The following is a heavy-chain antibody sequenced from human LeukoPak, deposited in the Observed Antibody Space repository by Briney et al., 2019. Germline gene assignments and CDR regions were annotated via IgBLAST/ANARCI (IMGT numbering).Heavy chain of an antibody. CDR3: ARDYQGGYGDKTVDY. CDR2: IYYGGST. J-gene: IGHJ4*02. D-gene: IGHD5-18*01. Sequence: SETLSLTCAVSGGSINSSSYYWGWIRQPPGKGLDWIGSIYYGGSTYYNPSLKSRVTISVDMSKNQFSLKLSSVTAADTAVYYCARDYQGGYGDKTVDYWGQGTLVTVSS. CDR1: GGSINSSSYY. V-gene: IGHV4-39*07.